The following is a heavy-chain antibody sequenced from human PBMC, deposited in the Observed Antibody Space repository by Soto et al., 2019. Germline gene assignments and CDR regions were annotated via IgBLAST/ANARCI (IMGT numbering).Heavy chain of an antibody. CDR3: ARLGGSYAVPHFDY. V-gene: IGHV4-39*01. CDR2: INYSGNT. Sequence: SETLSLTCTVSGDSISSNNYYWGWIRQPPGKGLEWIGGINYSGNTYYDPSLKSRVTISVDTSKNQFSLKLSSVTAADTAVYYCARLGGSYAVPHFDYWGQGTLVTVSS. CDR1: GDSISSNNYY. D-gene: IGHD1-26*01. J-gene: IGHJ4*02.